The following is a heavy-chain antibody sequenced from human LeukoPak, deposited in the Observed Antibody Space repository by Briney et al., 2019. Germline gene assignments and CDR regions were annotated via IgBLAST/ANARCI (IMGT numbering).Heavy chain of an antibody. CDR1: GFTFSSYA. Sequence: PGGSLRLSCAASGFTFSSYAMTWVRQAPGKGLEWVSAVSGSGDTTYYADSVQGRFSISRANSKNTLYVQMNSLSPEDTAIYYCAKGPVVPIATYFFDFWGPGTLVIVSS. V-gene: IGHV3-23*01. J-gene: IGHJ4*02. CDR3: AKGPVVPIATYFFDF. CDR2: VSGSGDTT. D-gene: IGHD2-2*01.